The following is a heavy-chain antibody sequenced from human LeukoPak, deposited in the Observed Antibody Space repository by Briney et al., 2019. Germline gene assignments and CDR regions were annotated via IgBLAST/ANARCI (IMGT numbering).Heavy chain of an antibody. V-gene: IGHV4-59*08. J-gene: IGHJ4*02. CDR2: IYYSGST. Sequence: SETLSLTCTVSGGSISSYYWSWIRQPPGKGLEWIGYIYYSGSTNYNPSLKSRVTISVDTSKNQFSLKLSSVTAADTAVYYCARHDDFWRGRYYFDYWGQGTLVTVSS. D-gene: IGHD3-3*01. CDR3: ARHDDFWRGRYYFDY. CDR1: GGSISSYY.